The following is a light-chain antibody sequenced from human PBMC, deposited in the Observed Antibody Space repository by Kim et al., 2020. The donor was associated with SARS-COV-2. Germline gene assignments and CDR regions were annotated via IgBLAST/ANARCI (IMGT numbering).Light chain of an antibody. J-gene: IGKJ1*01. Sequence: EIVLTQSPGTLSLSPGDRVTLSCRASHSVSRNYLAWYQHKPGQAPRLLVYGASSRAAGIPDRFSGSGSGTDFTLTISSLFPEDFAVYYCHQYGGSPGTFGQGTKVDIK. CDR1: HSVSRNY. V-gene: IGKV3-20*01. CDR3: HQYGGSPGT. CDR2: GAS.